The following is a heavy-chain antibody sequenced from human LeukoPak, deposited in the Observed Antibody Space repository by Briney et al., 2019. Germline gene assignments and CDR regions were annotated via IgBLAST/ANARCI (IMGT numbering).Heavy chain of an antibody. J-gene: IGHJ6*02. V-gene: IGHV1-46*01. D-gene: IGHD2-15*01. Sequence: ASVNVSCKASGYTFTRYYMHWVRQAPGQGLEWMGIINPSGGSTSYAQKFQGRVTMTRDTSTSTVYMELSSLRSEDTAVYYCARGRDIVVVVAADGMDVWGQGTTVTVSS. CDR1: GYTFTRYY. CDR2: INPSGGST. CDR3: ARGRDIVVVVAADGMDV.